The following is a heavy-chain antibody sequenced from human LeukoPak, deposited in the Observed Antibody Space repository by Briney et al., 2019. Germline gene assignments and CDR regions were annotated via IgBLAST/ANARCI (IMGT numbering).Heavy chain of an antibody. CDR1: GYIFTSYW. D-gene: IGHD3-10*01. Sequence: GESLKISCKGSGYIFTSYWIGWVRQMPGKGLEWMGDIFPGDSDTRYSSSFQGQVTIAAVKSISTAYLQWSSLKASDTAMYYCARHGMVRGAYYMDVWGKGTTVTVSS. V-gene: IGHV5-51*01. CDR3: ARHGMVRGAYYMDV. CDR2: IFPGDSDT. J-gene: IGHJ6*03.